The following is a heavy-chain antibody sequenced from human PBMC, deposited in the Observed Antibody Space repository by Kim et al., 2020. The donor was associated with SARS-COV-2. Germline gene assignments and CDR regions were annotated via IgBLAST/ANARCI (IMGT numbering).Heavy chain of an antibody. V-gene: IGHV7-4-1*02. D-gene: IGHD3-16*02. CDR3: AKNRRYSTYGLRYFDH. CDR1: GYTLTDSA. Sequence: ASVNVSCKASGYTLTDSAMNWVRQAPGQGLEWMGWISTNTGNPTYAQDFTGRFVFSLDTSVNTAYLQINSLKAEDTAVYYCAKNRRYSTYGLRYFDHWGQ. CDR2: ISTNTGNP. J-gene: IGHJ4*02.